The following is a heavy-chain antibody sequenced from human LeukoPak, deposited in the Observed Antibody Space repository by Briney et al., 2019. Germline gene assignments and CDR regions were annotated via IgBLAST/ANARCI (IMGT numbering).Heavy chain of an antibody. D-gene: IGHD3-10*01. V-gene: IGHV4-39*01. CDR2: VYYSGST. J-gene: IGHJ5*02. CDR3: ARHQTHGSGSFDP. CDR1: GGSIGSSSYY. Sequence: PSETLSLTCTASGGSIGSSSYYWGWIRQPPGKGLEWIGSVYYSGSTYYNPSLKSRVTISVDTSKNQFSLKLSSVTAADTAVYYCARHQTHGSGSFDPWGQGTLVTVSS.